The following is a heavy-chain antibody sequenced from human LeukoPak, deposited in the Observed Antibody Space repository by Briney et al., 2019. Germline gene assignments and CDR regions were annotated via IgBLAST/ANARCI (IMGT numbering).Heavy chain of an antibody. CDR1: GYTFTSYA. CDR3: ARVRGYSSSMDV. CDR2: MNPNSGNT. V-gene: IGHV1-8*03. J-gene: IGHJ6*04. Sequence: ASVKVSCKASGYTFTSYAINWVRHATGQGLEWMGWMNPNSGNTGYAQKFQGRVTITRNTSISTAYMELSSLRSEDTAVYYCARVRGYSSSMDVWGKGTTVSVSS. D-gene: IGHD6-6*01.